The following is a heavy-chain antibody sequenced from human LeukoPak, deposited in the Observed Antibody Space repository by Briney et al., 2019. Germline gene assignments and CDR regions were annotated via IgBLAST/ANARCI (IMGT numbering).Heavy chain of an antibody. CDR1: GASISSDTYF. J-gene: IGHJ4*02. V-gene: IGHV4-61*02. CDR2: ISSTGRT. D-gene: IGHD5-24*01. CDR3: AREDGYKWGYFDY. Sequence: SETLPLTCTVSGASISSDTYFWSWIRQPAGKGLEWIGRISSTGRTDYNPSLTSRVTISVDTSKNQLSMKLSSVTAADTAVYYCAREDGYKWGYFDYWGQGTLVTVSS.